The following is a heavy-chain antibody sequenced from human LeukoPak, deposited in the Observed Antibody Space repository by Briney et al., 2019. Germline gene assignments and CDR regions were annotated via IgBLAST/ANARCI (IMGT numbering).Heavy chain of an antibody. V-gene: IGHV4-39*02. CDR3: ARRTDTVIPFAFDY. J-gene: IGHJ4*02. Sequence: PSETLSLTCTVSGGSISSSFYYWGWIRQPPGKGLEWIGSIYSSGNTHYNPSLKSRVTISVDTSKNHFSLKLSSVTAADTAVYYCARRTDTVIPFAFDYWGQGTLVTVSS. D-gene: IGHD4-11*01. CDR2: IYSSGNT. CDR1: GGSISSSFYY.